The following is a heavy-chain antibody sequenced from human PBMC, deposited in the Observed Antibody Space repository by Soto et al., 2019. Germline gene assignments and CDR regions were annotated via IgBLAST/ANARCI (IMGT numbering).Heavy chain of an antibody. CDR2: IYPGDSDT. J-gene: IGHJ6*02. Sequence: PGESLKISCKGSGYTFSNYWIGWVRQMPGKGLEWMGIIYPGDSDTRSSPSFQGQVAISVDKSIGSAYLQWSSLKASDTAMYFCTRHSDCISTSCHIEGPAARDTPTYGMDVWGQGTTVTVSS. D-gene: IGHD2-2*02. CDR1: GYTFSNYW. CDR3: TRHSDCISTSCHIEGPAARDTPTYGMDV. V-gene: IGHV5-51*01.